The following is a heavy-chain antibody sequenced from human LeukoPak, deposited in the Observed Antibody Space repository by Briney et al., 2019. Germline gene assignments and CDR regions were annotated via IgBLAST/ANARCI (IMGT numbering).Heavy chain of an antibody. Sequence: SETLSLTCTVSGYSISSGYYWGWIRQPPGKGLEWIGSIYHSGSTYYNPSLKSRVTISVDTSENQFSLKLSSVTAADTAVYYCARVVFGRQNWLDPWGQGTLVTVSS. CDR2: IYHSGST. CDR3: ARVVFGRQNWLDP. CDR1: GYSISSGYY. V-gene: IGHV4-38-2*02. D-gene: IGHD3-10*01. J-gene: IGHJ5*02.